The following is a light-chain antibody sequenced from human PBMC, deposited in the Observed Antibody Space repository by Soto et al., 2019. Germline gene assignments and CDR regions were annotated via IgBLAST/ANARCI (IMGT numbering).Light chain of an antibody. Sequence: EIVMTQSPATLSVSPGERATLSCRASQSVSSNLAWYQQKPGQAPRLLIYGASTRATGIPARFSGSGSGTEFTLTISSLQSEDFAVYYCHHYSRSPTFGPGTKVIMK. J-gene: IGKJ3*01. CDR1: QSVSSN. CDR3: HHYSRSPT. V-gene: IGKV3-15*01. CDR2: GAS.